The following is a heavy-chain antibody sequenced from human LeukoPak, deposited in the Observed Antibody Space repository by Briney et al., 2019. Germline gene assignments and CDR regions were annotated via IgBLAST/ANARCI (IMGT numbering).Heavy chain of an antibody. CDR3: TTDLRWEFVYFNH. D-gene: IGHD4-23*01. V-gene: IGHV3-15*01. CDR1: GFIFSNAW. CDR2: IKSTTYGGTT. J-gene: IGHJ4*02. Sequence: GGSLRLSCAASGFIFSNAWMSWVRQAPGKGLEWVGRIKSTTYGGTTDYAAPVKGRFTISRDDSKNTLYLQMNSLRTEDTAVYYCTTDLRWEFVYFNHWGQGTLVTVSS.